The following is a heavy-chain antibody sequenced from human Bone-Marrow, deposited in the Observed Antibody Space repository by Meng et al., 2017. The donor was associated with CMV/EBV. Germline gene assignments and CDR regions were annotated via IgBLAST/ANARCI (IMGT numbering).Heavy chain of an antibody. D-gene: IGHD3-10*01. Sequence: SETLSLTCTVFGGSISSYYWSWIPQPPGKGLEWIGYIYYSGSPNYNPSLKSRVTISVDTSKHQFYLKLSSVTAADTAVYYCARDRDYYYGMDVWGQGTTVTVSS. CDR3: ARDRDYYYGMDV. J-gene: IGHJ6*02. CDR2: IYYSGSP. V-gene: IGHV4-59*01. CDR1: GGSISSYY.